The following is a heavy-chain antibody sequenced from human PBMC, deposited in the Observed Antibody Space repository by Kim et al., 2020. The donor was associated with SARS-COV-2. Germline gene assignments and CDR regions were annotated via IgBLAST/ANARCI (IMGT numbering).Heavy chain of an antibody. D-gene: IGHD2-21*01. J-gene: IGHJ4*02. CDR3: AKAYDD. CDR2: GDGSNT. Sequence: GDGSNTKYAGSVKGRFTISRDNAKNTVYIQMNSLRGEDTAVYYCAKAYDDWGQGTLVTVSS. V-gene: IGHV3-74*03.